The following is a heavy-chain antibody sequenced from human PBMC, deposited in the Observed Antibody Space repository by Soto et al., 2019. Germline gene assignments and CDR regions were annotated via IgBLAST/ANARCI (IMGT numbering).Heavy chain of an antibody. Sequence: ASVKVSCKASGYTFTSYYMHWVRQAPGQGLEWMGIINPSGGSTSYAQKFQGRVTMTRDTSTSTVYMELSSLRSEDTAVYYCARSIAVVGRYYYYYMDVWGKGTRVTVFS. CDR1: GYTFTSYY. CDR2: INPSGGST. J-gene: IGHJ6*03. V-gene: IGHV1-46*03. CDR3: ARSIAVVGRYYYYYMDV. D-gene: IGHD6-19*01.